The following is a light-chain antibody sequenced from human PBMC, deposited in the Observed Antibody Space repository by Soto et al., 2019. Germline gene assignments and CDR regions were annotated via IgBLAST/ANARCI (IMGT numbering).Light chain of an antibody. Sequence: GMTQSPPTLSVSPGERATLSCRASQSVSSDLAWYHQTPGQAPRLIIYGVYNRATGIPDRFTGSGSGTAFSPTISSLEPEDFSVFDCQVYGPSPPITGGQGTRLEIK. CDR2: GVY. V-gene: IGKV3D-15*01. CDR1: QSVSSD. J-gene: IGKJ5*01. CDR3: QVYGPSPPIT.